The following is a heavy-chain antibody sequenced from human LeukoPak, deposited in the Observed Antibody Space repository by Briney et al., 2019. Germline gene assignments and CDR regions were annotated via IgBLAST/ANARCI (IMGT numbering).Heavy chain of an antibody. CDR3: ATVLAYNCYCPF. D-gene: IGHD2-15*01. Sequence: GASVKVSCKASGWTVSHYYIQWVRQPPGQGLEWMGWINPNSGGTKYAQKFQGRVTMTRDTSIYTAYMELSSLGSDDTAVYYCATVLAYNCYCPFWGQGTLVTVSS. CDR2: INPNSGGT. V-gene: IGHV1-2*02. J-gene: IGHJ4*02. CDR1: GWTVSHYY.